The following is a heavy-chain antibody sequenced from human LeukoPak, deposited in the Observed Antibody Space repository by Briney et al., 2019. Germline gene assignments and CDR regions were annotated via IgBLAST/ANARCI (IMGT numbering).Heavy chain of an antibody. V-gene: IGHV4-59*01. Sequence: SETLSLTCTVSGGSISSYYWSWIRQPPGKGLEWIGYLYYSGSTNYNPSLKSRVTISVDTSKNQFSLKLSSVTAADTAVYYCAGAGSGYSFDYWGQGTLVTVSS. CDR2: LYYSGST. D-gene: IGHD3-22*01. CDR1: GGSISSYY. J-gene: IGHJ4*02. CDR3: AGAGSGYSFDY.